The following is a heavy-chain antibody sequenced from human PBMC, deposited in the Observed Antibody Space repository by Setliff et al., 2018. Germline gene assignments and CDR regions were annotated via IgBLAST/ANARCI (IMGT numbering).Heavy chain of an antibody. D-gene: IGHD3-22*01. V-gene: IGHV4-31*03. CDR1: GGSISSGGYY. CDR2: IYYSGST. Sequence: SETLSLTCTVSGGSISSGGYYWSWIRQHPGKGLEWIGYIYYSGSTYYNPSLKSRVTISVDTSKNQFSLKLSSVTAADTAVYYCAREAGYYDSSGPVGVPYYYYMDVWGKGATVTVSS. J-gene: IGHJ6*03. CDR3: AREAGYYDSSGPVGVPYYYYMDV.